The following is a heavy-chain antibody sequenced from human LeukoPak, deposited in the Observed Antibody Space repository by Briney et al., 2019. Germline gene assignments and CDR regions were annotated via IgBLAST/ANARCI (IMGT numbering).Heavy chain of an antibody. D-gene: IGHD2-2*01. CDR2: ISGSGGST. J-gene: IGHJ6*02. Sequence: GGSLRLSCAASGFTFSSYAMSWVRQAPGKGLEWVSAISGSGGSTYYADSVKGRFTISRDNSKNTLYLQMNSLRAEDTAVYYCAKDHRVVPAAISYYYGMDVWGQGTTVTVSS. CDR3: AKDHRVVPAAISYYYGMDV. V-gene: IGHV3-23*01. CDR1: GFTFSSYA.